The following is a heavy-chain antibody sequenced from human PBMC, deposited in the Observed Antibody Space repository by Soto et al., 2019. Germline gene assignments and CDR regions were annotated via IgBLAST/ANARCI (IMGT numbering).Heavy chain of an antibody. Sequence: EVQLVESGGAWVQPGGSLRLSCAASGFTFGNYWMTWVRQAPGKGLEWVANIDLDGNEKYYVDSGEGRFTISRDNAKNSLDLQMNSLRVEDTAVYYCAREAHGMDVWGHGTTVTVSS. V-gene: IGHV3-7*01. J-gene: IGHJ6*02. CDR2: IDLDGNEK. CDR3: AREAHGMDV. CDR1: GFTFGNYW.